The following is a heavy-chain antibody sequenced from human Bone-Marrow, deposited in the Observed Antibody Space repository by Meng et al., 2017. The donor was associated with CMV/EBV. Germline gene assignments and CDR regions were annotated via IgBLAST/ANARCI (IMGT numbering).Heavy chain of an antibody. D-gene: IGHD3-3*01. J-gene: IGHJ6*02. CDR3: ARDRLSPYDFWSGPPSSGYYYGMDV. CDR1: GFTVSSNY. V-gene: IGHV3-66*01. CDR2: IYSGGST. Sequence: GGSLRLSCAASGFTVSSNYMSWVRQAPGKGLEWVSVIYSGGSTYYADSVKGRFTISRDNSKNTLYLQMNSLRAEDTAVYYCARDRLSPYDFWSGPPSSGYYYGMDVWGQGTTVTVSS.